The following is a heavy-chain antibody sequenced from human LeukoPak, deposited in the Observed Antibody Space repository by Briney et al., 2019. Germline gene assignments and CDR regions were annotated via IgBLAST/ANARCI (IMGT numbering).Heavy chain of an antibody. CDR1: GFTFSSYA. V-gene: IGHV3-23*01. J-gene: IGHJ5*02. CDR3: AKSGHSTSSWFDP. Sequence: PGGSLRLSCAASGFTFSSYAMTWVRQAPGKGLEWVSAVTGSSGGTYYADSVKGRFTISRDDSKSTLYLLMNSLRVEDTAVYYCAKSGHSTSSWFDPWGQGTLVIVSS. CDR2: VTGSSGGT. D-gene: IGHD6-6*01.